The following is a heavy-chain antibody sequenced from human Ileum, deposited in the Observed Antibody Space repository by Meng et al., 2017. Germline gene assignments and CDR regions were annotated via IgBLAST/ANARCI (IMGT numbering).Heavy chain of an antibody. V-gene: IGHV3-30*03. Sequence: HLVGPGGGLIQPGRSLRLFCAGSGFTFSDYAMHWVRQAPGKGLEWVSIISYDGSFEDYADFAKGRFTISRDNAKNTLSLEMNSLRSDDTAVYYCARGRYDHLYNWFESWGQGTLVTVSS. CDR3: ARGRYDHLYNWFES. D-gene: IGHD1-1*01. CDR2: ISYDGSFE. J-gene: IGHJ5*01. CDR1: GFTFSDYA.